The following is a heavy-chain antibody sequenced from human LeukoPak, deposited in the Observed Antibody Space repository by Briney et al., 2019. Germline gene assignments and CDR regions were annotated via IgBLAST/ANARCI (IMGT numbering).Heavy chain of an antibody. CDR3: AREDSGGTFDY. D-gene: IGHD1-1*01. CDR2: IYYTGST. V-gene: IGHV4-31*03. CDR1: GASIYSGNHY. Sequence: PSQTLSLTCTVSGASIYSGNHYWTWIRQFPGKGLEWMGNIYYTGSTTYNPSLQSRLIFSLDTANNQFFLNLTSVTAGDTAVYHCAREDSGGTFDYWGQGSLATVSS. J-gene: IGHJ4*02.